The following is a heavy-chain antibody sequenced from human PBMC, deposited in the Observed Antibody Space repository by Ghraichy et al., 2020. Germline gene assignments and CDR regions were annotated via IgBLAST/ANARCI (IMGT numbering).Heavy chain of an antibody. D-gene: IGHD2-15*01. CDR2: IYPGDSDT. CDR1: GYSFTRFW. CDR3: ARGCSYGSCSGSDHDY. Sequence: GSLNISCKASGYSFTRFWIGWVRQMPGKGLEWMGIIYPGDSDTRYSPSFQGRVTISVDKSISTAYLQWSSLKASDTAMYYCARGCSYGSCSGSDHDYWGQGTLVIVSS. J-gene: IGHJ4*02. V-gene: IGHV5-51*01.